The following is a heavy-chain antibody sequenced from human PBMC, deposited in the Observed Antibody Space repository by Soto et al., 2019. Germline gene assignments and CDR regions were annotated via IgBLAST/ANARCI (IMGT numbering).Heavy chain of an antibody. V-gene: IGHV3-74*01. J-gene: IGHJ4*02. Sequence: EVQLVESGGDLVQPGGSLRLSCAASGLTFSGYWMHWVRQAPGKGLVWVSRVNRDGTSTAYADSVKGRFTISRDNAKNTLYLQMNSLRAEDTAVYYCARGGTGGYWGQGTLVTVSS. CDR3: ARGGTGGY. D-gene: IGHD3-16*01. CDR1: GLTFSGYW. CDR2: VNRDGTST.